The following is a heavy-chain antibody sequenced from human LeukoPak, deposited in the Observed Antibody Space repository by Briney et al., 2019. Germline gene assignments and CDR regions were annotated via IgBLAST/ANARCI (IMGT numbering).Heavy chain of an antibody. CDR1: GGSISSGGYY. Sequence: SETLSLTCTVSGGSISSGGYYWRWIRQHPGKGLEWIGYIYYSGSTYYNPSLKSRVTISVDTSKNQFSLKLSSVTAADTAVYYCARAVNYYDSSGSHLSFDYWGQGTLVTVSS. J-gene: IGHJ4*02. CDR2: IYYSGST. V-gene: IGHV4-31*03. D-gene: IGHD3-22*01. CDR3: ARAVNYYDSSGSHLSFDY.